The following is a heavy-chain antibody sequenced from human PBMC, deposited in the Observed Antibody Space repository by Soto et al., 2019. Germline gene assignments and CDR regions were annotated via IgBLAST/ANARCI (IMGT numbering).Heavy chain of an antibody. Sequence: ASVKVSCKASGYTFTGCYMHWVRLAPGQGFEWMGWINPNSGATKYAQKFQGRVTMTRDTSVSTAYMELSRLTSDDTAVYYCAAVTVTDAFDIWGQGTMVTVSS. CDR3: AAVTVTDAFDI. D-gene: IGHD4-17*01. CDR1: GYTFTGCY. J-gene: IGHJ3*02. CDR2: INPNSGAT. V-gene: IGHV1-2*02.